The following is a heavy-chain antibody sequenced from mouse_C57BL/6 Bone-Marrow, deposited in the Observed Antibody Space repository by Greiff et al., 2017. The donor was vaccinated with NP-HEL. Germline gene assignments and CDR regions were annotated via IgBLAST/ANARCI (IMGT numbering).Heavy chain of an antibody. CDR1: GYTFTDYN. CDR2: INPNNGGT. Sequence: VQLQQSGPELVKPGASVKIPCKASGYTFTDYNMDWVKQSHGKSLEWIGDINPNNGGTIYNQKFKGKATLTVDKSSSTAYMELRSLTSEDTAVYYCARSVRRSPWYFDVWGTGTTVTVSS. V-gene: IGHV1-18*01. CDR3: ARSVRRSPWYFDV. J-gene: IGHJ1*03.